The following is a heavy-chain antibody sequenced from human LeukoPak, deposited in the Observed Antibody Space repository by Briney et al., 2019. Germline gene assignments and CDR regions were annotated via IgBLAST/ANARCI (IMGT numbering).Heavy chain of an antibody. Sequence: ASVKVSCKASGYTFTGYYMHWVRQAPGQGLEWMGGIIPIFGTANYAQKFQGRVTITADESTSTAYMELSSLRSEDTAVYYCARGYSYGEFDYWGQGTLVTVSS. CDR1: GYTFTGYY. J-gene: IGHJ4*02. CDR3: ARGYSYGEFDY. CDR2: IIPIFGTA. D-gene: IGHD5-18*01. V-gene: IGHV1-69*13.